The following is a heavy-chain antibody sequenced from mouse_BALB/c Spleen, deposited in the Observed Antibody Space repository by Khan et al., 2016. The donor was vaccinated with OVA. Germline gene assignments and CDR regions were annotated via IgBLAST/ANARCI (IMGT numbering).Heavy chain of an antibody. CDR1: GYSFTDYF. V-gene: IGHV1-20*02. J-gene: IGHJ2*01. Sequence: EVQLQESGPELVRPGASVKISCKASGYSFTDYFMNWVMQSHGKSLEWIGRINPHIGETFYNQRFKDKATLTVDESSSTAHMELRSLASEDSAVYYCTRIYRSDFDYWGQGTTLTVSS. CDR3: TRIYRSDFDY. CDR2: INPHIGET. D-gene: IGHD1-1*01.